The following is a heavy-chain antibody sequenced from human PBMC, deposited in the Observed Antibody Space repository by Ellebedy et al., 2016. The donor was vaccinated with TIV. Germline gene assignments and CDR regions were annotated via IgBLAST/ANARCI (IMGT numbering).Heavy chain of an antibody. CDR2: IYPGDSYS. V-gene: IGHV5-51*01. J-gene: IGHJ4*02. CDR3: ARWRYGSYFDY. D-gene: IGHD4-17*01. CDR1: GYSFTSYW. Sequence: KVSXKGSGYSFTSYWIGWVRQMPGRGLEWMGIIYPGDSYSTYSPSFQGQVTISADKSISTAYLQWSSLKASDTAMYYCARWRYGSYFDYWGQGTLVTVSS.